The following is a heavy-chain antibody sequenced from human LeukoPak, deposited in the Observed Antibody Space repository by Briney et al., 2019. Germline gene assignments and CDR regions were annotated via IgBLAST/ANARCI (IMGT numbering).Heavy chain of an antibody. CDR1: GFTVSSNY. CDR3: ARDRAPVDIVVVPALYGMDV. CDR2: IYISGST. J-gene: IGHJ6*02. V-gene: IGHV3-53*01. Sequence: PGGSLRLSCAASGFTVSSNYMNWVRQAPGKGLEWVSVIYISGSTYYADSVKGRFTISRDNSKNTLYLQMNSLRAEDTAVYYCARDRAPVDIVVVPALYGMDVWGQGTTVTVSS. D-gene: IGHD2-2*01.